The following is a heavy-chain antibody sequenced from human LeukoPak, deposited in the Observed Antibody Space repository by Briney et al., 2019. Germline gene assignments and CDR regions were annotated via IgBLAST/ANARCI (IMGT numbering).Heavy chain of an antibody. CDR1: GFTFSTYW. D-gene: IGHD3-22*01. J-gene: IGHJ6*02. CDR2: ISSDGGST. CDR3: ARATFHYDTSGRYYYNYGMDV. V-gene: IGHV3-74*01. Sequence: GESLRLSCAASGFTFSTYWMHWVRQAPGKGLVWVSRISSDGGSTIYADSVMGRFTISRDNSKNTLYLQMNSLRAEDTAVYYCARATFHYDTSGRYYYNYGMDVWGQGTTVTVSS.